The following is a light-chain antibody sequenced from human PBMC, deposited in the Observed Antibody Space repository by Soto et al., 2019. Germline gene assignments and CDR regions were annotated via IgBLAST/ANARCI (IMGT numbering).Light chain of an antibody. V-gene: IGKV3-11*01. CDR2: DAS. CDR1: QDISNF. CDR3: QQRASWPPFT. J-gene: IGKJ2*01. Sequence: EIVLAQSPATLSLSPGERATLSCRASQDISNFLAWYQQRPGQAPRLLIYDASNRATGIPARFSVSGSGTDFTLTIVGLEPEDFAIYYCQQRASWPPFTFGQGTKLEV.